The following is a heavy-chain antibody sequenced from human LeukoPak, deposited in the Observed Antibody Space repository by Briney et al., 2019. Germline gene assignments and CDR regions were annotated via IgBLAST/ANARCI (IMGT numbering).Heavy chain of an antibody. CDR1: GGSINSHY. D-gene: IGHD3-22*01. V-gene: IGHV4-59*06. Sequence: SETLSLTCSVSGGSINSHYWSRIRQPPGKGLEWIGYISYSGTTYYNPSLKSRVTLSVDTSNNQFSLRLSSVTAADTALYYCARHYDLYYYTDVWGKGTTVTVSS. J-gene: IGHJ6*03. CDR3: ARHYDLYYYTDV. CDR2: ISYSGTT.